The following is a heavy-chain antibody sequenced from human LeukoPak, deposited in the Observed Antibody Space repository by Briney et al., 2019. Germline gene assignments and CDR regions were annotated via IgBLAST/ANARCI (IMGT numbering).Heavy chain of an antibody. D-gene: IGHD6-13*01. Sequence: GGSLRLSCAASGFTFSSYGMHWVRQAPGKGLEWVAVISYDGSNKYYADSVKGRFTISRDNSKNTLFLQMSNLRAEDTAVYYCVRARSYSSSWYFDYWGQGTLVTVSS. CDR3: VRARSYSSSWYFDY. CDR1: GFTFSSYG. CDR2: ISYDGSNK. J-gene: IGHJ4*02. V-gene: IGHV3-30*03.